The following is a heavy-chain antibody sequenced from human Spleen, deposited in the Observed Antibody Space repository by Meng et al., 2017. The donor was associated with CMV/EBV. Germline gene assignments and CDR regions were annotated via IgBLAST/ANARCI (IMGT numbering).Heavy chain of an antibody. CDR3: AREDDNWFDP. CDR1: GFTFSSYW. CDR2: ISSDGTST. Sequence: LSCAASGFTFSSYWMHWVRQAPGKGLVWVSRISSDGTSTSYADSVKGRFTISRDNARNTLYLQMNSLRAEDTAVYYCAREDDNWFDPWGQGTLVTVSS. J-gene: IGHJ5*02. V-gene: IGHV3-74*01.